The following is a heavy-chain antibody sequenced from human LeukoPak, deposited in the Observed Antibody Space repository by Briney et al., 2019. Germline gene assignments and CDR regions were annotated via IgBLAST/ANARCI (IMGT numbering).Heavy chain of an antibody. Sequence: GGSLRLLCAASGLTYSSYDMLGATQAPGKGLEGVTVIRYDGSNKYYADSVKGRFTIHRDNSKNTLYLHMNTLRAEDTPVYYCAKDRHDSSGYYHDYWRQGPLVTVSS. J-gene: IGHJ4*02. CDR2: IRYDGSNK. CDR1: GLTYSSYD. CDR3: AKDRHDSSGYYHDY. D-gene: IGHD3-22*01. V-gene: IGHV3-30*02.